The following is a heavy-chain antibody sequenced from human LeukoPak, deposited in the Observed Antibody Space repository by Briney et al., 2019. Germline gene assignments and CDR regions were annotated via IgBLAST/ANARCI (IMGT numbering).Heavy chain of an antibody. V-gene: IGHV1-69*13. CDR1: GGTFSSYA. J-gene: IGHJ4*02. CDR3: ARDRGPYYDSSGYYYEFDY. Sequence: SVKVSCKASGGTFSSYAISWVRQAPGQGLEWMGGIIPIFGTANYAQKFQGRVTITADESTSTAYMELSSLRPEDTAVYYCARDRGPYYDSSGYYYEFDYWGQGTLVTVSS. CDR2: IIPIFGTA. D-gene: IGHD3-22*01.